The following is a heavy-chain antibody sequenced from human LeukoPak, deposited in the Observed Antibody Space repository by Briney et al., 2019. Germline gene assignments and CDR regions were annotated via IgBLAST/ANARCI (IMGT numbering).Heavy chain of an antibody. V-gene: IGHV3-21*01. Sequence: GGSLRLSCAASGFTFSSYSMNWVRQATGKGLEWVSSISSSSSYIYYADSVKGRFTISRDNAKNSLYLQMNSLRAEDTAVYYCAREGLTMVRGASGWFDPWGQGTLVTVSS. J-gene: IGHJ5*02. CDR2: ISSSSSYI. CDR3: AREGLTMVRGASGWFDP. D-gene: IGHD3-10*01. CDR1: GFTFSSYS.